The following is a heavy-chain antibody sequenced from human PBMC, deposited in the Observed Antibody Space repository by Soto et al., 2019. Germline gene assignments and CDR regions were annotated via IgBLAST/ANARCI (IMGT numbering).Heavy chain of an antibody. CDR2: IKQDGSEK. CDR3: ARVNPYYDFWSGYLNWFDP. D-gene: IGHD3-3*01. CDR1: GFTFSRYW. J-gene: IGHJ5*02. Sequence: GGSLRLSCAASGFTFSRYWMSWVRQAPGKGLEWVANIKQDGSEKYYVDSVKGRFTISRDNAKNSLYLQMNSLRAEDTAVYYCARVNPYYDFWSGYLNWFDPWGQGTLVTVSS. V-gene: IGHV3-7*01.